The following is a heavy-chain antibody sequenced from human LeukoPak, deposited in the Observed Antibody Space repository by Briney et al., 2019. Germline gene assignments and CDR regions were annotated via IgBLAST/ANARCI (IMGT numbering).Heavy chain of an antibody. J-gene: IGHJ6*02. Sequence: SETLSLTCTVSDGSFSSYYWSWIRQPPGKGLDWIGYISYSGSTNYNPSLKSRLTISVDTSKNQFSLKLSSVTAADTAVYYCARIRYSSLLYYYVMDVWGQGTTVTVSS. V-gene: IGHV4-59*01. CDR3: ARIRYSSLLYYYVMDV. CDR1: DGSFSSYY. CDR2: ISYSGST. D-gene: IGHD6-6*01.